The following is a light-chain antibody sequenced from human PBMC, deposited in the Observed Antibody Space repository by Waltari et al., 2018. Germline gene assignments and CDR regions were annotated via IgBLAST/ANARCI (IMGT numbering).Light chain of an antibody. CDR3: LLYMGSGIWV. CDR2: KAT. Sequence: QTVVTQEPSLSVSPGGTVTLTCALSSGSLSSTSYPSWYQQSPGQTPRTLVYKATIRSSGVPDRFSGSILRNKAALIITGAQAEDESDYYCLLYMGSGIWVFGGGTKLTVL. CDR1: SGSLSSTSY. V-gene: IGLV8-61*01. J-gene: IGLJ3*02.